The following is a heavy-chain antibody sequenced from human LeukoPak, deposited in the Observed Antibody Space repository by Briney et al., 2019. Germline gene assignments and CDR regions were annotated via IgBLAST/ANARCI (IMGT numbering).Heavy chain of an antibody. CDR1: GFTFSSYS. D-gene: IGHD3/OR15-3a*01. CDR3: ARVNGTGYYYFEY. V-gene: IGHV3-21*01. CDR2: ISSSSSYI. J-gene: IGHJ4*02. Sequence: PGRSLRLSCVDSGFTFSSYSMNWVRQAPGKGLEWVSSISSSSSYIYYADSVKGRFTISRDSAKNSLYLQMNSLRAEDTAVYYCARVNGTGYYYFEYWGQGTLVTVSS.